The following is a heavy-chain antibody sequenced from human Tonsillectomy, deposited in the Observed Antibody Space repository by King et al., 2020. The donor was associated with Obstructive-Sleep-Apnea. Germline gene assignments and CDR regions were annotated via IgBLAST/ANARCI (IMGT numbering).Heavy chain of an antibody. CDR3: ARGGEYYFDY. D-gene: IGHD2-15*01. Sequence: LQLVQSGAEVKKPGEALKISCKGSGYRLLTYWIVWVRQMPGKGLEWMGIIYPGDSDTRYSPSFQGQVTISADESITTAYLQWSSLKASDTAMYYCARGGEYYFDYWGQGTLVTVSS. CDR2: IYPGDSDT. J-gene: IGHJ4*02. CDR1: GYRLLTYW. V-gene: IGHV5-51*01.